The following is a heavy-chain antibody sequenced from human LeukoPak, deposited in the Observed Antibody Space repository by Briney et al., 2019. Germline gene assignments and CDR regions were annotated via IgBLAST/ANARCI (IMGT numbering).Heavy chain of an antibody. V-gene: IGHV3-11*04. CDR3: ARERGGYCSGGSCYSGFYMDV. CDR1: GFIFSDYY. CDR2: ISSSGSTI. Sequence: TGGSLRLSCAASGFIFSDYYMSWIRQAPGKGLECVSYISSSGSTIYYADSVKGRFTISRDNAKNSLYLQMNSLRAEDTAVYYCARERGGYCSGGSCYSGFYMDVWGKGTTVTISS. D-gene: IGHD2-15*01. J-gene: IGHJ6*03.